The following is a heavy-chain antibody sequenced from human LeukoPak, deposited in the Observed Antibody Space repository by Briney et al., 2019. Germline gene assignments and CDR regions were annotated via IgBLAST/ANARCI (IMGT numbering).Heavy chain of an antibody. Sequence: SQTLSLTCTISGASTTSDNYFYSWIRQPAGKGLEWIGHIYRTGVTNYNPSLESRVTISVDTSKNQFSLKLSSVTAADTAVYYCARLITGTTTAFDIWGQGTMVTVSS. CDR1: GASTTSDNYF. V-gene: IGHV4-61*09. J-gene: IGHJ3*02. D-gene: IGHD1-7*01. CDR3: ARLITGTTTAFDI. CDR2: IYRTGVT.